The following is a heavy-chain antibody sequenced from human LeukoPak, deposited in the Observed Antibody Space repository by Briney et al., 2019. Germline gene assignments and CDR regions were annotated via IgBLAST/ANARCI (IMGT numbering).Heavy chain of an antibody. J-gene: IGHJ4*02. V-gene: IGHV3-7*01. CDR1: GFTFSGYS. CDR3: ASRIVGTPDYFDY. D-gene: IGHD1-26*01. Sequence: PGGSLRLSCAASGFTFSGYSMSWVRQAPGKGLEWVANINQDGSQKYHVDSVKGRFTISRDNAKNSLYLQMSSLRAEDTAVYYCASRIVGTPDYFDYWGQGTLGTVSS. CDR2: INQDGSQK.